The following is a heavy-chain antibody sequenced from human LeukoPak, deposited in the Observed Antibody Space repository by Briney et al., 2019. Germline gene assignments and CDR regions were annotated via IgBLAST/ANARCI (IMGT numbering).Heavy chain of an antibody. D-gene: IGHD1-26*01. CDR2: ISYDGSNK. J-gene: IGHJ4*02. Sequence: PGRSLRLSCAASGFTFSSYGMHWVRQAQGKGLEWVAVISYDGSNKYYADSVKGRLTISRDNSKNTLYLQMNSLRAEDTAVYYCAALTSIGFFDYWGQGTLVTVSS. CDR1: GFTFSSYG. V-gene: IGHV3-30*03. CDR3: AALTSIGFFDY.